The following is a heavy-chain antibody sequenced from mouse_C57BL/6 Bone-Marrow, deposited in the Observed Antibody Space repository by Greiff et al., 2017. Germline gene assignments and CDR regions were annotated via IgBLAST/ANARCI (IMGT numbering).Heavy chain of an antibody. D-gene: IGHD1-1*01. CDR1: GYTFTSYW. J-gene: IGHJ4*01. Sequence: QVQLQQPGAELVKPGASVKLSCKASGYTFTSYWMQWVKQRPGQGLEWIGEIDPSDSYTNSNQKFKGKATLTVDTSSSTAYMQLSSLTSEDSAVYYCEREGRSPIYDDMGYWGQGTSVTVSA. CDR2: IDPSDSYT. CDR3: EREGRSPIYDDMGY. V-gene: IGHV1-50*01.